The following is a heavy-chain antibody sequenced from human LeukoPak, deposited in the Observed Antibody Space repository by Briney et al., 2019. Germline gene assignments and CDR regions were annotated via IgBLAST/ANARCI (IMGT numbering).Heavy chain of an antibody. CDR3: ARPSTIAAVDY. CDR1: GDSITGYY. D-gene: IGHD6-13*01. J-gene: IGHJ4*02. CDR2: IYHSGST. V-gene: IGHV4-38-2*02. Sequence: SETLSLTCSVSGDSITGYYWGWIRQPPGKGPEWIGSIYHSGSTYYNPSLKSRVTISVDTSKNQFSLKLSSVTAADTAVYYCARPSTIAAVDYWGQGTLVTVSS.